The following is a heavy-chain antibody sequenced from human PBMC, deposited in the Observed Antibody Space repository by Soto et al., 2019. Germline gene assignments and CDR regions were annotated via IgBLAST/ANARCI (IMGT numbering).Heavy chain of an antibody. CDR2: ISHDGGEK. Sequence: QVHLVESGGGVVQPGRSLRLSCAASGFTFSTTGMHWVRQAPGKGLEWVAMISHDGGEKFYTDSVKGRFTISRDTSKNPLYLQMDSLRPEDTAIYPCAKDLYGAGWYNYFDPWGQGTLVTVSS. D-gene: IGHD6-19*01. CDR1: GFTFSTTG. V-gene: IGHV3-30*18. CDR3: AKDLYGAGWYNYFDP. J-gene: IGHJ5*02.